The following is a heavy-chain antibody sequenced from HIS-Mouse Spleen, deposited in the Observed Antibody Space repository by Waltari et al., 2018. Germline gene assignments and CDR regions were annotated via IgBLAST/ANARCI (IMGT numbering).Heavy chain of an antibody. D-gene: IGHD6-13*01. CDR3: AREIPYSSSWYDWYFDL. J-gene: IGHJ2*01. Sequence: QLQLQESGPGLVKPSETLSLTCTVSGCSISSSSYYWGWIRQPPGKVLEGIGGIYYSGSTSYNPSLKSRVTISVDTSKNQFSLKLSSVTAADTAVYYCAREIPYSSSWYDWYFDLWGRGTLVTVSS. V-gene: IGHV4-39*07. CDR1: GCSISSSSYY. CDR2: IYYSGST.